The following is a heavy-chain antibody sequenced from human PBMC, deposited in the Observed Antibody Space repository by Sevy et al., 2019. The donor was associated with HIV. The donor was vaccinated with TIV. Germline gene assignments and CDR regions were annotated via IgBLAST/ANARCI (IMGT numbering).Heavy chain of an antibody. CDR2: ISHSGGST. Sequence: GGSLRLSCAASGFTFSSYAMNWVRQAPGKGLEWVSAISHSGGSTYYADSVKGRFTISRDNSKNTLYLKMNSLRAEDTAVYYCAKGTLVVPAVIYYYYGMDVWGQGTTVTVSS. V-gene: IGHV3-23*01. J-gene: IGHJ6*02. D-gene: IGHD2-2*02. CDR1: GFTFSSYA. CDR3: AKGTLVVPAVIYYYYGMDV.